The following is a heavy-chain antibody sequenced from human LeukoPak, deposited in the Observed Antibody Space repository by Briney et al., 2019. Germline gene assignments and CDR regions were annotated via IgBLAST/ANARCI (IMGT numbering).Heavy chain of an antibody. V-gene: IGHV5-51*01. CDR1: GYSFTSYW. D-gene: IGHD2-2*01. CDR3: ARSYQMIYNYMDV. CDR2: IYPGDSDT. Sequence: GESLKISCKGSGYSFTSYWIGWVRPMPGKGLEWMGIIYPGDSDTRYSPSFQGQVTISADKSISTAYLQWSSLKASDTAMYYCARSYQMIYNYMDVWGKGTTVTVSS. J-gene: IGHJ6*03.